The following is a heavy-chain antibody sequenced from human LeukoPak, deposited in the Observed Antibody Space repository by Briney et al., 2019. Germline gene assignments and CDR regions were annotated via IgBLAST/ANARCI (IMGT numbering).Heavy chain of an antibody. CDR1: GFTFSSYA. CDR2: ISGSGGST. D-gene: IGHD3-22*01. V-gene: IGHV3-23*01. CDR3: ATCEYDSSGRYYFDY. J-gene: IGHJ4*02. Sequence: PGGSLRLSCAASGFTFSSYAMSWVRQAPGKGLEWVSAISGSGGSTYYADSVKGRFTISRDNSKNTLYLQMNSLRAEDTALYYCATCEYDSSGRYYFDYWGQGTLATGSS.